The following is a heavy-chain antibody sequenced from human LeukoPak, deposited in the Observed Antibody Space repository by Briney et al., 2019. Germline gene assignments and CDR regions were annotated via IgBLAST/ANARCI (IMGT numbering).Heavy chain of an antibody. D-gene: IGHD1-26*01. Sequence: PGGSLRLSCVASGITFSDYYMSWIRQAPGKGLEWAAYISSSGNTIYYADSVKGRFTISRNNAKNSLYLQMNSLRAEDTAVYYCARVAGGGVLFYFDYWGHRTLVTVSS. J-gene: IGHJ4*01. CDR2: ISSSGNTI. CDR1: GITFSDYY. V-gene: IGHV3-11*01. CDR3: ARVAGGGVLFYFDY.